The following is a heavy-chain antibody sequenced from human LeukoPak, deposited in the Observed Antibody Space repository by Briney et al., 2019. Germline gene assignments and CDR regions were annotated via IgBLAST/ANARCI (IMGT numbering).Heavy chain of an antibody. Sequence: SQTLSLTCTVSGGSISSGDYNWSWIRQPPGKGLEWIGYIYFSGSTDYNPSLKSRLTVSVDTSKNQFSLRLSSVTAADTAVYYCARDITGHLGGFDPWGQGTLVTVSS. V-gene: IGHV4-30-4*01. CDR2: IYFSGST. J-gene: IGHJ5*02. CDR3: ARDITGHLGGFDP. CDR1: GGSISSGDYN. D-gene: IGHD1-20*01.